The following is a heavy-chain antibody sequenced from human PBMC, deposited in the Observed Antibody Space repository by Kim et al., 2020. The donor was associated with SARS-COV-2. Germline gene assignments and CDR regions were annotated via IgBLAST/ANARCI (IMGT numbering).Heavy chain of an antibody. V-gene: IGHV3-64D*09. Sequence: GGSLRLSCSASGFTFSSYAMHWVRQAPGKGLEYVSAISSNGGSTYYADSVKGRFTISRDNSKNTLYLQMSSLRAEDTAVYYCVKERTYYYGSGSYYPIFDYWGQGTLVTVSS. D-gene: IGHD3-10*01. J-gene: IGHJ4*02. CDR1: GFTFSSYA. CDR2: ISSNGGST. CDR3: VKERTYYYGSGSYYPIFDY.